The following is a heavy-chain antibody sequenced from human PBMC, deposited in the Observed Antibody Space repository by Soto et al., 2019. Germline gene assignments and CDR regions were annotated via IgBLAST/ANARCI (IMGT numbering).Heavy chain of an antibody. D-gene: IGHD7-27*01. V-gene: IGHV3-48*02. CDR3: ARDLNWGFDY. CDR2: ITNSGTTT. J-gene: IGHJ4*02. Sequence: VGSLRLSCADSGFTFSSYSMNWVRQAPGKGLEWVSYITNSGTTTPYAASVKGRFTISRDNAKNSLYLQMNSLRDEDMAVYYCARDLNWGFDYWGRGTLVTVSS. CDR1: GFTFSSYS.